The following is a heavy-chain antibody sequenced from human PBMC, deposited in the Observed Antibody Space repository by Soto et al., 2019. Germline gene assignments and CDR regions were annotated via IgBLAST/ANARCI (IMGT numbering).Heavy chain of an antibody. J-gene: IGHJ4*02. Sequence: QVQLQQWGAGLLKPSETLSLTCAVYGGSFSGYYWSWIRQPPGKGLEWIGEINHSGSTNYNPSLKSRVTISVDTSKNQFSLKRSSVTAADTAGYYCARPAIAAAVSAFDYWGQGTLVTVSS. CDR3: ARPAIAAAVSAFDY. CDR2: INHSGST. CDR1: GGSFSGYY. D-gene: IGHD6-13*01. V-gene: IGHV4-34*01.